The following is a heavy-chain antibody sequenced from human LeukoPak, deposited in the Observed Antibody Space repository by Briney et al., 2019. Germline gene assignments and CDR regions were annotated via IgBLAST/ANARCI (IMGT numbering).Heavy chain of an antibody. CDR2: INPNSGGT. V-gene: IGHV1-2*02. D-gene: IGHD6-19*01. Sequence: GASVKVSCKASGYTFTGYYMHWVRQAPGQGLEWMGWINPNSGGTNYAQNFQGRVTMTRDTSINIGYMELSRLRSDDTAVYYCARGEGLNSGWGFDFWGHGTLVTVSS. CDR1: GYTFTGYY. J-gene: IGHJ4*01. CDR3: ARGEGLNSGWGFDF.